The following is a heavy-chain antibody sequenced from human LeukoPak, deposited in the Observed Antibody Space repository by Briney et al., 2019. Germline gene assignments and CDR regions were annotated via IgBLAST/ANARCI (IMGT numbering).Heavy chain of an antibody. CDR3: ARGSRYFDWLLYGDFDY. CDR1: GYTFTSYG. D-gene: IGHD3-9*01. J-gene: IGHJ4*02. V-gene: IGHV1-18*04. Sequence: ASVKVSCKASGYTFTSYGTIWVRQAPGQGLEWMGWISAYNGNTNYAQKFQGRVTMTTDTSTSTAYMELRSLRSDDTAVYYCARGSRYFDWLLYGDFDYWGQGTLVTVSS. CDR2: ISAYNGNT.